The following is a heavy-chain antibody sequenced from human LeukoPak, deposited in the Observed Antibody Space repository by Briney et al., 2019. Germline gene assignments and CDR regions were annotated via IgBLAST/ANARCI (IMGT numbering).Heavy chain of an antibody. CDR3: ARDLGHSSGWHFNY. V-gene: IGHV1-2*02. Sequence: ASMKVSCQAPGYTFTAYYIHWVRQAPGQGLQWMGYISPNSGVTNYAQNFQDRVTMTSDTSISTAYMDLSRLGSDDTAVYYCARDLGHSSGWHFNYCGQGALVTVSS. CDR1: GYTFTAYY. J-gene: IGHJ4*02. CDR2: ISPNSGVT. D-gene: IGHD6-19*01.